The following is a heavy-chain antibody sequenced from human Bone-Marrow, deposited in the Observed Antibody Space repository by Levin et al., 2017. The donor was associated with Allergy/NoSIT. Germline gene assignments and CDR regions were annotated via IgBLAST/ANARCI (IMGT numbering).Heavy chain of an antibody. CDR2: IYSGGST. CDR3: ARGWFGEFLSH. V-gene: IGHV3-53*01. Sequence: GGSLRLSCAASGFTVSSNYMSWVRQAPGKGPEWVSVIYSGGSTYYADSVKGRFTISRDNSKNTLYLQMNSLRAEDTAVYYCARGWFGEFLSHWGQGTLVTVSS. J-gene: IGHJ4*02. CDR1: GFTVSSNY. D-gene: IGHD3-10*01.